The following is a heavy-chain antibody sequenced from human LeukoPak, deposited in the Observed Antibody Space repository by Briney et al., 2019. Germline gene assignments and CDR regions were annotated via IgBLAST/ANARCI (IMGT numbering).Heavy chain of an antibody. J-gene: IGHJ4*02. D-gene: IGHD3-9*01. Sequence: GRSLRLSCAASGFTFSSYGMHWVRQAPGKGLEWVSAISGSGGSTYYADSVKGRFTISRDNSKNTLYLQMNSLRAEDTAVYYCALKGAVLRYFDWWGYFDYWGQGTLVTVSS. V-gene: IGHV3-23*01. CDR2: ISGSGGST. CDR3: ALKGAVLRYFDWWGYFDY. CDR1: GFTFSSYG.